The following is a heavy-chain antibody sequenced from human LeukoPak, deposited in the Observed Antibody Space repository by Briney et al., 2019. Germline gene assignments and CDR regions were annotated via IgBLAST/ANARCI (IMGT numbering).Heavy chain of an antibody. J-gene: IGHJ6*04. V-gene: IGHV3-13*01. Sequence: GGSLRLSRAASGFTFSSYDMHWVRQATGKGLEWVSVIGTAGDTYYPGSVKGRFTISRENAKNSLYLQMNSLRAGDTAVYYCAELGITMIGGVWGKGTTVTISS. CDR1: GFTFSSYD. CDR2: IGTAGDT. CDR3: AELGITMIGGV. D-gene: IGHD3-10*02.